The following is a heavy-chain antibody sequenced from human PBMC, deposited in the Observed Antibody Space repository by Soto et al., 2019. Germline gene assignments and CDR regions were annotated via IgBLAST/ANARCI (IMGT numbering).Heavy chain of an antibody. CDR1: GASVSRTSW. J-gene: IGHJ4*02. D-gene: IGHD5-18*01. CDR3: ARHGNGYCLEH. CDR2: MSHRGST. Sequence: SETLSLTCAVSGASVSRTSWWSWVRQPPGKGLEWIGEMSHRGSTIYNPFLKSRVTISLDQSRNQVSLNLNSVTAADTAMYYCARHGNGYCLEHWGQGTLVTVSS. V-gene: IGHV4-4*02.